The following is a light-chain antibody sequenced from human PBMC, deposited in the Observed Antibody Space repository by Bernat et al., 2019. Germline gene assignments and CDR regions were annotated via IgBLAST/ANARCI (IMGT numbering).Light chain of an antibody. Sequence: DIQMTQSPTLLSASVGDRVTITCQASQDIGNYLSWYQQKPGKAPKLLIYGAFNLETGVPSRFSGSGSGTHFTLTISSLQPEDIASYFCQRYGDLPFTFGPGTKVDLK. CDR3: QRYGDLPFT. J-gene: IGKJ3*01. CDR1: QDIGNY. CDR2: GAF. V-gene: IGKV1-33*01.